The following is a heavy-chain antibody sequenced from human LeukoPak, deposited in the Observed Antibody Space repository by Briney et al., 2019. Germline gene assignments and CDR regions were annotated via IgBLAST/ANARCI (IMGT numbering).Heavy chain of an antibody. J-gene: IGHJ6*03. Sequence: ASVKVSCKASGYTFTGYYMHWVRQAPGQGLEWMGWINPNSGGTNYAQKFQGRVTMTRDTSISTAYMELSRLRSDDTAVYYCARRDPPAGVMTHAHYYYYMDVWGKGTTVTVSS. CDR1: GYTFTGYY. CDR2: INPNSGGT. D-gene: IGHD3-16*01. CDR3: ARRDPPAGVMTHAHYYYYMDV. V-gene: IGHV1-2*02.